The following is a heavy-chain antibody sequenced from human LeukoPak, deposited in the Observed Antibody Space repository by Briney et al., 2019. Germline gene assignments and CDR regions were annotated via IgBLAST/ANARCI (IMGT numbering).Heavy chain of an antibody. CDR2: ISGSGSST. CDR1: GFTFSSYS. CDR3: AKGKQWLIPNWFDP. J-gene: IGHJ5*02. Sequence: GGSLRLSCAASGFTFSSYSMSWVRQTPGKGLEWVSSISGSGSSTNYADSVKGRFTISRDNSKNTLHLQMSSLRADDTAVYYCAKGKQWLIPNWFDPWGQGTLVTVSS. V-gene: IGHV3-23*01. D-gene: IGHD6-19*01.